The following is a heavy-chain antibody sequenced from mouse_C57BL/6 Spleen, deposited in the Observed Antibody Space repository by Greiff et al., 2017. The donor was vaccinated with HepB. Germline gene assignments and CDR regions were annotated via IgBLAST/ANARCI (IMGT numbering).Heavy chain of an antibody. J-gene: IGHJ4*01. D-gene: IGHD2-4*01. V-gene: IGHV1-22*01. CDR1: GYTFTDYN. CDR2: INPNNGGT. Sequence: EVQLQQSGPELVKPGASVKMSCKASGYTFTDYNMHWVKQSPGKSLEWIGYINPNNGGTSYNQKFKGKATLTVNKSSSTAYMELRSLTSEDSAVYYGARSHDYDGGVYAMDYWGQGTSVTVSA. CDR3: ARSHDYDGGVYAMDY.